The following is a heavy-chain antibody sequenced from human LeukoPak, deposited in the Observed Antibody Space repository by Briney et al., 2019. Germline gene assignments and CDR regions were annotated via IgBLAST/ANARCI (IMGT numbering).Heavy chain of an antibody. J-gene: IGHJ4*02. CDR3: AKARGNPYSYLDS. CDR2: ISGDGGST. D-gene: IGHD4-23*01. CDR1: GFTFSTHA. V-gene: IGHV3-23*01. Sequence: PGGSLRLSCAASGFTFSTHAMSWVRRAPGEGLEWVSAISGDGGSTFYADSVKGRFTISRDNSRNTVFLQTNSLRADDTAVYYCAKARGNPYSYLDSWGQGTLVTVSS.